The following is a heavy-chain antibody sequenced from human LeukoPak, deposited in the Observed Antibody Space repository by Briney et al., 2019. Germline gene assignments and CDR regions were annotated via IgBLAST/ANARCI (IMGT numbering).Heavy chain of an antibody. CDR1: GFTFSSYS. CDR3: ATRNYVWGSYRYQYYFDY. Sequence: GGSLRLSCAASGFTFSSYSMNWVRQAPGKGLEWVSYISSSSSTIYYADSVKGRFTISRDNAKNSLYLQMNSLRAEDTAVYYCATRNYVWGSYRYQYYFDYWGQGTLVTVSS. D-gene: IGHD3-16*02. J-gene: IGHJ4*02. CDR2: ISSSSSTI. V-gene: IGHV3-48*01.